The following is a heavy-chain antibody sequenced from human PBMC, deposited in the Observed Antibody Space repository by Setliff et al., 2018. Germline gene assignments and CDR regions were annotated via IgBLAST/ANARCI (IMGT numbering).Heavy chain of an antibody. CDR2: IYPGDSDT. J-gene: IGHJ5*02. CDR1: GYTFSSYW. D-gene: IGHD3-3*01. Sequence: PGESLKISCKSSGYTFSSYWIGWVRQMPGKGLEWMGIIYPGDSDTRYSPSFQGQVTISAAKSISTAYLQWSSLKASDTAMYYCARSRSNFWSGYFNWFDPWGQGTLVTVS. V-gene: IGHV5-51*01. CDR3: ARSRSNFWSGYFNWFDP.